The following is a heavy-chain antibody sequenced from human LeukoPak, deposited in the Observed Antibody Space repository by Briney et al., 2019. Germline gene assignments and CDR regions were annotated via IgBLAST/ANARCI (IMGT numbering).Heavy chain of an antibody. D-gene: IGHD2-21*02. Sequence: ASVKVSCKASGYTFTGYYMHWVRQAPGQGLEWMGWINPNSGGTNYAQKFQGRVTMTRDTSISTAYMELSRLRSDDTAVYYCARGPHIVVVTAIRDFDYWGQGTLVTVSS. J-gene: IGHJ4*02. V-gene: IGHV1-2*02. CDR2: INPNSGGT. CDR3: ARGPHIVVVTAIRDFDY. CDR1: GYTFTGYY.